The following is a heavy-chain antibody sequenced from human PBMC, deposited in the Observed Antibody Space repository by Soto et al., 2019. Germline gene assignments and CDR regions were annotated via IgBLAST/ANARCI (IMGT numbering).Heavy chain of an antibody. V-gene: IGHV3-23*02. Sequence: GALRLSCAASGFTFSSYAISWVRQAPWKLLEWFSAISGSGFSTYYGDSVKGRFTISGDNCKKSVYRQMNSRRAEDTSVYYCAKDLGKWRVDLYYFDYWGQGTLVTVSS. CDR1: GFTFSSYA. D-gene: IGHD3-3*01. CDR3: AKDLGKWRVDLYYFDY. CDR2: ISGSGFST. J-gene: IGHJ4*02.